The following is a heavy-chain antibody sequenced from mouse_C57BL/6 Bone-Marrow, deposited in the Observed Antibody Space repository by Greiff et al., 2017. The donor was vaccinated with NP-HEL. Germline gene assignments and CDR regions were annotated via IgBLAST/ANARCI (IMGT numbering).Heavy chain of an antibody. CDR3: AGHEGKGDSSGVAWLAY. CDR2: FYPGSGSI. J-gene: IGHJ3*01. V-gene: IGHV1-62-2*01. Sequence: QVQLQQSGAELVKPGASVKLSCTASGYTFTEYTIHWAKQRSGQGLEWIGWFYPGSGSIKYNEKFKDKATLTADKSSSTVYMELSRLTSEDSAVYFCAGHEGKGDSSGVAWLAYWGQGTLVTVSA. CDR1: GYTFTEYT. D-gene: IGHD3-2*02.